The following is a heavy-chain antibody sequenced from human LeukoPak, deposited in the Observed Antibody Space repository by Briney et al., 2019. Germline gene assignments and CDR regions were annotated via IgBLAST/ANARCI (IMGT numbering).Heavy chain of an antibody. CDR1: GFTFSSYS. V-gene: IGHV3-21*01. Sequence: GGSLRLSCAASGFTFSSYSMDWVRQAPGKGLEWVSSISSSSYIYYADSVKGRFTISRDNAKNSLYLQMNSLRAEDTAVYYCARDSNKYPYNWFDPWGQGTLVTVSS. J-gene: IGHJ5*02. CDR3: ARDSNKYPYNWFDP. CDR2: ISSSSYI. D-gene: IGHD2-2*02.